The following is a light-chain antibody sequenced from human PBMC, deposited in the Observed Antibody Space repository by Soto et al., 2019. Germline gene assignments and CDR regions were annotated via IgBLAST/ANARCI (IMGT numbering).Light chain of an antibody. J-gene: IGKJ1*01. CDR1: QSFISSY. CDR2: SAS. V-gene: IGKV3-15*01. CDR3: QQDNNWHRT. Sequence: EIMLTQSPCTLSWSAGERATLSCRASQSFISSYLAWYQQKPGKAPRLLIYSASTRPTGIPARFSGSGSGTEFTLTISSLQSEDFAAYYCQQDNNWHRTFGQGTKVDIK.